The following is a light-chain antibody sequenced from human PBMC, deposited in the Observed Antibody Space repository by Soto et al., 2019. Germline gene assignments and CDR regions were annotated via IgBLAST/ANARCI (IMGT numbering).Light chain of an antibody. CDR1: QSVSSSF. V-gene: IGKV3-20*01. Sequence: EIVLTQSPGTLSLSPGERATLSCRASQSVSSSFLAWHQQKPGQAPRLLIYGASSRATGIPDRFSGSGSGTDFTLTISRLEPEDVTVYYCQQYGSSPRTFGQGTKVEI. CDR2: GAS. CDR3: QQYGSSPRT. J-gene: IGKJ1*01.